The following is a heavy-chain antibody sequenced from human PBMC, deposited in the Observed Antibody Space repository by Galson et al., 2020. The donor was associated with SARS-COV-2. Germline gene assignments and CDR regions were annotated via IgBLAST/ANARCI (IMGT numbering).Heavy chain of an antibody. CDR1: GFTFSSYW. CDR3: ASNSSGWDYYYYYGMDV. V-gene: IGHV3-7*01. D-gene: IGHD6-19*01. CDR2: IKQDGSEK. J-gene: IGHJ6*02. Sequence: GESLKISCAASGFTFSSYWMSWVRQAPGKGLEWVANIKQDGSEKYYVDSVKGRFTISRDNAKNSLYLQMNSLRAEDTAVYYCASNSSGWDYYYYYGMDVWGQGTTVTVSS.